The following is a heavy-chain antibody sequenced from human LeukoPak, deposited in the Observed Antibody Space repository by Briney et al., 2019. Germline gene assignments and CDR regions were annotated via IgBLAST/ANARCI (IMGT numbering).Heavy chain of an antibody. Sequence: GGSLRLSCAASGFTFSSYWMSWVRQAPGKGLEGVANIKQDGSEKYYVDCVKGRFTICRDNAKNSLYLQMNSLRAEDTAVYYCASDLIAVAGREPSNFDYWGQGTLVTVSS. V-gene: IGHV3-7*01. CDR3: ASDLIAVAGREPSNFDY. D-gene: IGHD6-19*01. J-gene: IGHJ4*02. CDR1: GFTFSSYW. CDR2: IKQDGSEK.